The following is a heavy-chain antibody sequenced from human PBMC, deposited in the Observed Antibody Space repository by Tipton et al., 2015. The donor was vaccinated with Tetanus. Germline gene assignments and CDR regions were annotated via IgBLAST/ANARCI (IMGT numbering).Heavy chain of an antibody. J-gene: IGHJ6*02. D-gene: IGHD5-24*01. CDR1: GGSFSGYY. Sequence: TLSLTCAVYGGSFSGYYWSWIRQPPGKGLEWIGEINHSGSTNYNPSLKSRVTISVDTSKNQFSLKLSSVTAADTAVYYCARDGYNGYGMDVWGQGTTVTVSS. CDR2: INHSGST. CDR3: ARDGYNGYGMDV. V-gene: IGHV4-34*01.